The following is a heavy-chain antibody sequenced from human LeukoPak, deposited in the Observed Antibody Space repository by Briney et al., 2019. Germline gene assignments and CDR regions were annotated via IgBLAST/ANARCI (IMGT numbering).Heavy chain of an antibody. V-gene: IGHV1-18*01. CDR1: GYTFTSYG. J-gene: IGHJ5*02. Sequence: ASVKVSCKASGYTFTSYGISWVRQAPGQGLEWMGRISAYNGNTNYAQKPQGRVTMTTETSTSTAFMELRSLRFDDTAVYYCARTRNTVTTNWFDPWGQGTLVTVSS. D-gene: IGHD4-17*01. CDR2: ISAYNGNT. CDR3: ARTRNTVTTNWFDP.